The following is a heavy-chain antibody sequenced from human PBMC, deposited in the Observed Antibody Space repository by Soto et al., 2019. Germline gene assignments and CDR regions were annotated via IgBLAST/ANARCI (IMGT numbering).Heavy chain of an antibody. Sequence: SETLSLTCTISGGTIGTYYWSWIRRPPGKGLEWIGYIHYSGTTHCNPSLKSRVTVSTSTSESQFSLKLSSVTAADTAVYYCARYYCSSGTCDSYDYWGQGILVTVSS. J-gene: IGHJ4*01. D-gene: IGHD3-10*01. CDR2: IHYSGTT. CDR1: GGTIGTYY. CDR3: ARYYCSSGTCDSYDY. V-gene: IGHV4-59*01.